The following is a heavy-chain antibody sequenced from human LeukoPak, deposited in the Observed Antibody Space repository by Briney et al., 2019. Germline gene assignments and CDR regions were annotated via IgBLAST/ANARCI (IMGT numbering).Heavy chain of an antibody. CDR1: GFTFSDYW. D-gene: IGHD1-26*01. CDR3: ARGGGDY. V-gene: IGHV3-7*01. J-gene: IGHJ4*02. Sequence: GGSLRLSCVASGFTFSDYWMTWVRQAPGKGLEWVANIKQDGSDKRYVDSVKGRFTISRDNAKNSLYLQMDSLRDEDTAVYYCARGGGDYWGQGTLVTVTS. CDR2: IKQDGSDK.